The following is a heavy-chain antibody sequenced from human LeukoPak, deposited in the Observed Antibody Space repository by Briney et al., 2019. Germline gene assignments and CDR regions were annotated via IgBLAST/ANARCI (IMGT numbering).Heavy chain of an antibody. D-gene: IGHD2-2*02. Sequence: GSLRLSCAASGFIFSSAWMSWIRQPPGKGLEWIGYIYYSGSTNYNPSLKSRVTISVDTSKNQFSLKLTSVTAADTAVYYCARGVAAAIGFWGQGTLVTVSS. J-gene: IGHJ4*02. CDR1: GFIFSSAW. CDR3: ARGVAAAIGF. V-gene: IGHV4-59*01. CDR2: IYYSGST.